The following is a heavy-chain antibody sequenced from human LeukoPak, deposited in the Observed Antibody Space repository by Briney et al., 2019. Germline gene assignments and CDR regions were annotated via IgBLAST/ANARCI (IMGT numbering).Heavy chain of an antibody. CDR2: INHSGST. CDR1: GGSISSGGYY. CDR3: ARVDTAMATDY. Sequence: TPSETLSLTCTVSGGSISSGGYYWSWIRQPPGKGLEWIGEINHSGSTNYNPSLKSRVTISVDTSKNQFSLKLSSVTAADTAVYYCARVDTAMATDYWGQGTLVTVSS. D-gene: IGHD5-18*01. J-gene: IGHJ4*02. V-gene: IGHV4-39*07.